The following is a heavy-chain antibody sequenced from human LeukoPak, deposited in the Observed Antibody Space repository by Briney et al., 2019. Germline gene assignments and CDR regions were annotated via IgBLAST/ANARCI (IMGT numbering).Heavy chain of an antibody. D-gene: IGHD6-6*01. J-gene: IGHJ4*02. CDR3: ARQVFSSYVFDY. CDR1: RYAFTDYY. V-gene: IGHV1-2*02. Sequence: ASVKVSCKASRYAFTDYYMFWVRQAPGQGLESMGWINPNGGGTNYAQTFQGRVTMTRDTSMSTAYMELSRLTSDDTAVYYCARQVFSSYVFDYWGQGALVTVSS. CDR2: INPNGGGT.